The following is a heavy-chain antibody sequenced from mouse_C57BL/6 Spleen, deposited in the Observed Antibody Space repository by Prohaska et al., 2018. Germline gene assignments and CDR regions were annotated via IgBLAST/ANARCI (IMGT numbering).Heavy chain of an antibody. Sequence: TITYNPSLTSRTTITRHTPKNQFFLEMNALTAEDTATYYCARADGYYDYYAMDYWGQGTSVTVSS. D-gene: IGHD2-3*01. V-gene: IGHV3-5*01. CDR2: TI. CDR3: ARADGYYDYYAMDY. J-gene: IGHJ4*01.